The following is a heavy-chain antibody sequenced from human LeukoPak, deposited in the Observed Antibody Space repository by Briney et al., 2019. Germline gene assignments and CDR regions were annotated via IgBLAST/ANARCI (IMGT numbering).Heavy chain of an antibody. D-gene: IGHD3-3*01. CDR2: IYYSGST. CDR3: ASITLRVLDY. CDR1: GGSISSSSYY. Sequence: PSETLSLTCTVSGGSISSSSYYWGWIRQPPGKGLEWIGSIYYSGSTYYNPSLKSRVTISVDTSKNQFSLKRSSVTAADTAVYYCASITLRVLDYWGQGTLVTVSS. J-gene: IGHJ4*02. V-gene: IGHV4-39*01.